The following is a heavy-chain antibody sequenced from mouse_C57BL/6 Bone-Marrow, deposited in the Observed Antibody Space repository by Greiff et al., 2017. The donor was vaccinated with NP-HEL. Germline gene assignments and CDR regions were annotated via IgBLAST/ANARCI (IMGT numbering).Heavy chain of an antibody. Sequence: VQLQQPGAELVRPGASVKLSCTASGFNITDDYMHWVKQRPEQGLEWIGWIDPENGDTEYASKLQGKATITADTSSNTSYLQLSSRTSEDTAVYYCIFYGYDVGYFYVWGRGTAVTVAS. V-gene: IGHV14-4*01. CDR1: GFNITDDY. D-gene: IGHD2-2*01. CDR3: IFYGYDVGYFYV. J-gene: IGHJ1*03. CDR2: IDPENGDT.